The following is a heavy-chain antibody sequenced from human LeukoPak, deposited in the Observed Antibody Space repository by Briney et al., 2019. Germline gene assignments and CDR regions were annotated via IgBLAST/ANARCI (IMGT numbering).Heavy chain of an antibody. CDR3: ARPTLGGYYGMDV. D-gene: IGHD3-10*01. V-gene: IGHV3-30*04. CDR2: ISYDGSNK. CDR1: GFTFSSYA. J-gene: IGHJ6*02. Sequence: PGRSLRLSCAASGFTFSSYAMHWVRQAPGKGLEWVAVISYDGSNKYYADSVRGRFTISRDNSKNTLYLQMNSLRAEDTAVYYCARPTLGGYYGMDVWGQGTTVTVSS.